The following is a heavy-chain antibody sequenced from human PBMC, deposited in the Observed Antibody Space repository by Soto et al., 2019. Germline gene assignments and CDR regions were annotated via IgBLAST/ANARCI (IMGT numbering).Heavy chain of an antibody. CDR2: IYPGDSDT. V-gene: IGHV5-51*01. J-gene: IGHJ4*02. D-gene: IGHD3-10*01. CDR3: ARPSGRNTYYYGAGSYPYYFEY. Sequence: GESLKISCKGSGYSFTSYWIGWVRPMPGKGLEWVGIIYPGDSDTRYSPSFQGQVTISADKSISTPYLQWSILNASDTAMYDCARPSGRNTYYYGAGSYPYYFEYWGQGTLVTVSS. CDR1: GYSFTSYW.